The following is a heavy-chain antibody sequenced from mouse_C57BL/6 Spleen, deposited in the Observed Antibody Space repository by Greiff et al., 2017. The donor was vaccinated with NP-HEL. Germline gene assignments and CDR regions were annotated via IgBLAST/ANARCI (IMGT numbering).Heavy chain of an antibody. D-gene: IGHD2-3*01. CDR3: ARSLSMMVRYYFDY. Sequence: EVQLQQSGPELVKPGASVKIPCKASGYTFTDYNMDWVKQSHGKSLEWIGDINPNNGGTIYNQKFKGKATLTVDKSSSTAYMELRSLTSEDTAVYYCARSLSMMVRYYFDYWGQGTTLTVSS. V-gene: IGHV1-18*01. CDR1: GYTFTDYN. CDR2: INPNNGGT. J-gene: IGHJ2*01.